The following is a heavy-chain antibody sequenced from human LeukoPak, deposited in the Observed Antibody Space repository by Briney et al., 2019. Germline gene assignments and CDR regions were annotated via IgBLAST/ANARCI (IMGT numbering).Heavy chain of an antibody. J-gene: IGHJ6*03. Sequence: SETLSLTCAVYGGSFSGYYWSWIRQPPGKGLEWIGEINHSGSTNYNPSLKSRVTISVDTSKNQFSLQLSSVTAADTAVYYCARRLGYCSSTSCYMTYYYYYYYMDVWGKGTTVTVSS. CDR2: INHSGST. CDR3: ARRLGYCSSTSCYMTYYYYYYYMDV. CDR1: GGSFSGYY. V-gene: IGHV4-34*01. D-gene: IGHD2-2*02.